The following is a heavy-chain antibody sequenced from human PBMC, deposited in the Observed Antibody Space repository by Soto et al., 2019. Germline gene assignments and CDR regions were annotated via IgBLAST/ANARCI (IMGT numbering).Heavy chain of an antibody. CDR3: AAFHDYGGNWDY. CDR2: IYYSGST. D-gene: IGHD4-17*01. CDR1: VGSFSSGSYY. Sequence: SSETLSLTCTVSVGSFSSGSYYWSWIRQPPGKGLEWIGYIYYSGSTNYNPSLKSRVTISVDTSKNQFSLKLSSVTAADTAVYYCAAFHDYGGNWDYWGQGTLVTVSS. J-gene: IGHJ4*02. V-gene: IGHV4-61*01.